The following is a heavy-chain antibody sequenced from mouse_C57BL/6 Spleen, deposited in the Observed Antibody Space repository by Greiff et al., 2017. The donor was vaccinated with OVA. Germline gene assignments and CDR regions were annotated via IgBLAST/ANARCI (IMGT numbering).Heavy chain of an antibody. Sequence: VKLQQPGAELVRPGTSVKVSCKASGYAFTNYLIEWVKQRPGQGLEWIGVINPGSGGTKYNEKFKSKATLTVDKPSSTAYMQLSSLTSEDSAVYFCARSDYSNPYAMDYWGQGTSVTVSS. CDR1: GYAFTNYL. J-gene: IGHJ4*01. CDR3: ARSDYSNPYAMDY. CDR2: INPGSGGT. D-gene: IGHD2-5*01. V-gene: IGHV1-54*01.